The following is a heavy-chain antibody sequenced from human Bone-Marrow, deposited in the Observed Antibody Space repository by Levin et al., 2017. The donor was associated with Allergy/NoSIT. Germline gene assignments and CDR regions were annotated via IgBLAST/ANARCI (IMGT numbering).Heavy chain of an antibody. CDR3: AKVPQKGPRQDYYGMDV. CDR1: GFSFSIYA. CDR2: ISGSAGTGSASST. Sequence: QRGESLKISCAASGFSFSIYAITWVRQAPGKGLEWVSVISGSAGTGSASSTLYADSVRGRFTISRDDSNNTLYLQMNSLRAEDTAVYYCAKVPQKGPRQDYYGMDVWGQGTTVTVSS. J-gene: IGHJ6*02. V-gene: IGHV3-23*01.